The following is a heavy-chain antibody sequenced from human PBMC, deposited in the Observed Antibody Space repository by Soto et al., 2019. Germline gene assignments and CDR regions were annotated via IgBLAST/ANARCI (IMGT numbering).Heavy chain of an antibody. CDR3: AKDRARQLWLLTAFSENWFDP. D-gene: IGHD5-18*01. CDR1: GFTFSSYA. CDR2: ISGSGGST. V-gene: IGHV3-23*01. Sequence: EVQLLESGGGLVQPGGSLRLSCAASGFTFSSYAMRWVRQAPGKGLEWVSAISGSGGSTYYAASVKGRFTISRDNSKNTLYLQMNSRRAEDTAVYYCAKDRARQLWLLTAFSENWFDPWGQGTLVTVSA. J-gene: IGHJ5*02.